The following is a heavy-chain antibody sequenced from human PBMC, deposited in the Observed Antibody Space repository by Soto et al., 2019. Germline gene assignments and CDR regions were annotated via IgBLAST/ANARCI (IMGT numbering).Heavy chain of an antibody. CDR1: GYIFNTYD. D-gene: IGHD1-26*01. J-gene: IGHJ4*02. Sequence: QVQLVQSGGEVKKPGASVKVSCKASGYIFNTYDISWVRQAPGQGLEWMGWVSTTSGNTGYAQNPQGRVTMTTDPSTSTAYMELRSLRSDDTAVYYCARDLAYIREYWGQGTLVTVSS. CDR3: ARDLAYIREY. CDR2: VSTTSGNT. V-gene: IGHV1-18*01.